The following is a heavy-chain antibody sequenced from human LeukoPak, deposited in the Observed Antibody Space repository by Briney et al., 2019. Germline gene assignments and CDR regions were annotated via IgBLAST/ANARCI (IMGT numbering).Heavy chain of an antibody. CDR1: FYSINSHYY. CDR3: ARMTVGTTYLDY. J-gene: IGHJ4*02. Sequence: SETLSLTCTVSFYSINSHYYWGWIRQTPGKGLEWIGTVYHSGITYYSPSLKSRVTISVDTSKNQFSLKLTSVTAADTAVYYCARMTVGTTYLDYWGQGALVTVSS. V-gene: IGHV4-38-2*02. D-gene: IGHD1-26*01. CDR2: VYHSGIT.